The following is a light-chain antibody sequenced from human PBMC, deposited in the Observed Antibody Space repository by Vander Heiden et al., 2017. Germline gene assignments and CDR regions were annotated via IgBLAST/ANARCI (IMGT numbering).Light chain of an antibody. CDR2: NNK. V-gene: IGLV1-44*01. CDR3: AAWDDSRTGWV. CDR1: STNVGSTH. J-gene: IGLJ3*02. Sequence: QSVLAQPPSASGTPGQRATISSSGSSTNVGSTHVNGYQHPPGTAPKLLIYNNKQRPSGVPDRFSGTKSGTSASLATTGLQSEDEADYYCAAWDDSRTGWVFGGGTKLTVL.